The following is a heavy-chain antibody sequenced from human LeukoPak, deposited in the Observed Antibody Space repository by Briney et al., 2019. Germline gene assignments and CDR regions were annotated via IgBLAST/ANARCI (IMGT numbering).Heavy chain of an antibody. J-gene: IGHJ6*02. CDR1: GYSFTSYG. CDR2: ISAYNGNT. D-gene: IGHD6-13*01. V-gene: IGHV1-18*01. Sequence: ASVKVSCKASGYSFTSYGINWVRQAPGQGLEWVGWISAYNGNTDYAQKVQGRVTMTTDASTSTAHMELVSLTSDDTAVYYCARDPLRSTWSTYNNAMDVWGQGTTVTVS. CDR3: ARDPLRSTWSTYNNAMDV.